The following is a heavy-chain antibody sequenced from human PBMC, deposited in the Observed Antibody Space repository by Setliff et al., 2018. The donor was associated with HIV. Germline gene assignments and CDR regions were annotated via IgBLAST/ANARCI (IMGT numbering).Heavy chain of an antibody. CDR2: ISSKDGST. CDR3: AKEQVPAAIQFHYYYMDV. V-gene: IGHV3-23*01. Sequence: GGSLRLSCAVSGFTLSTFSMSWVRQAPGKGLEWVSAISSKDGSTYYADSVKGRFTISRDNSKNTLYLQMNSLRAEDTAVYYCAKEQVPAAIQFHYYYMDVWGKGTTVTVSS. D-gene: IGHD2-2*01. CDR1: GFTLSTFS. J-gene: IGHJ6*03.